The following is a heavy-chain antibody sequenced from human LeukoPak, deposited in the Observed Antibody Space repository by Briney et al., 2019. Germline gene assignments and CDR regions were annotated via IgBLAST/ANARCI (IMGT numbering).Heavy chain of an antibody. D-gene: IGHD1-26*01. Sequence: SENLSFTCTVSGGSISSGSYYWSWIRQPAGKGLEWIGRIYTSGSTNYNPSLKSRVTISVDTSKNQFSLKLSSVTAADTAVYYCARGYSGSHGDAFDIWGQGTMVTVSS. V-gene: IGHV4-61*02. J-gene: IGHJ3*02. CDR3: ARGYSGSHGDAFDI. CDR2: IYTSGST. CDR1: GGSISSGSYY.